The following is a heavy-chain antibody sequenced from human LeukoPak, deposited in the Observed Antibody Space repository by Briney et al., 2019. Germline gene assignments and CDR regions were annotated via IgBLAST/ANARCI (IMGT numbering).Heavy chain of an antibody. V-gene: IGHV4-34*01. J-gene: IGHJ4*02. D-gene: IGHD3-3*01. Sequence: SETLSLTCAVYGGSFSGYYWSWIRQPPGKGLEWIGEINHSGSTNYNPSLESRVTISVDTSKNQFSLKLSSVTAADTAVYYCARCVADFWSGYYLFDYWGQGTLVTVSS. CDR3: ARCVADFWSGYYLFDY. CDR2: INHSGST. CDR1: GGSFSGYY.